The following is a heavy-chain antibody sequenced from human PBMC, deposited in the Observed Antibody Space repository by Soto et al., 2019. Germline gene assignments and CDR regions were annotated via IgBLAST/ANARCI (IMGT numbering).Heavy chain of an antibody. J-gene: IGHJ4*02. V-gene: IGHV1-3*01. D-gene: IGHD6-19*01. CDR1: GYTFTSYA. CDR2: INAGNGNT. Sequence: GASVKVSCKASGYTFTSYAMHWVRQAPGQRLEWMGWINAGNGNTKYSQKFQGRVTITRDTSASTAYMELSSLRSEDTAVYYCARVPPLQWLVRGVITAFDYWGQGTLVTVSS. CDR3: ARVPPLQWLVRGVITAFDY.